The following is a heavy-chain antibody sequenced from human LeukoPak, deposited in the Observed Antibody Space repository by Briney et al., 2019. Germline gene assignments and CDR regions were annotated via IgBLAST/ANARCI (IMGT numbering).Heavy chain of an antibody. V-gene: IGHV4-59*01. D-gene: IGHD4-17*01. J-gene: IGHJ4*02. Sequence: SETLSLTCTVSGRSISSYYWTWIRQPPEKGLEWLGYIYYSGSTNHHTSLKSRVSISVDKTKNQFSQKLRTVMAADAAVDYCGGYDDYRFDYWGQGTLVTVSS. CDR1: GRSISSYY. CDR3: GGYDDYRFDY. CDR2: IYYSGST.